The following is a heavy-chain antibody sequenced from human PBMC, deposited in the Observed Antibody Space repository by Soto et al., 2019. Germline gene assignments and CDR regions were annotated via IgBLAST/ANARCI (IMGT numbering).Heavy chain of an antibody. Sequence: ASVKVSCKASGYTFTGYYIHWVRQAPGQGLEWVGWINPNSGATNYAQIFRGRVTMTRGTSISTAYMELSRLTSDDTAVYYCARDFVSTIGDFDYWGQGTLVTVSS. D-gene: IGHD5-12*01. CDR3: ARDFVSTIGDFDY. CDR1: GYTFTGYY. V-gene: IGHV1-2*02. J-gene: IGHJ4*02. CDR2: INPNSGAT.